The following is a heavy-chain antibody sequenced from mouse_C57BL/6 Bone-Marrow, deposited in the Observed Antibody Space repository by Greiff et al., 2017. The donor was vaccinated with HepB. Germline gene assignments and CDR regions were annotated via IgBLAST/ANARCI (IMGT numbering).Heavy chain of an antibody. CDR3: ARRTYYPDTVKGRFTISRDNAKNTLYLQMSRLKSEDTAMYYCARRIYYDYDGSFYYAMDY. V-gene: IGHV2-6*03. CDR2: IWSDGST. D-gene: IGHD1-1*01. CDR1: GFSLTSYG. J-gene: IGHJ4*01. Sequence: VQLQQSGPGLVAPSQSLSITCTVSGFSLTSYGVHWVRQPPGKGLEWLVVIWSDGSTTYNSALKSRLSISKDNSKSQDFFKMNSLQTDDTAMYYSARRTYYPDTVKGRFTISRDNAKNTLYLQMSRLKSEDTAMYYCARRIYYDYDGSFYYAMDYWGQGTSVTVSS.